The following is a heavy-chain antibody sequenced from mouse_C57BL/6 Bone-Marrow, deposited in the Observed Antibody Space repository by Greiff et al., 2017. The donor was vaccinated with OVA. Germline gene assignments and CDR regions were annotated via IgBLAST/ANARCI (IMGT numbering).Heavy chain of an antibody. CDR3: ARNPDDSPSRYWYFDV. CDR1: GYTFTSYG. D-gene: IGHD2-4*01. V-gene: IGHV1-81*01. Sequence: QVQLQQSGAELARPGASVKLSCKASGYTFTSYGISWVKQRTGQGLEWIGEIYPRSGNTYYNEKFKGKATLTADKSSSTAYMELRSLTSEDSAVYVCARNPDDSPSRYWYFDVWGTGTTVTVSS. CDR2: IYPRSGNT. J-gene: IGHJ1*03.